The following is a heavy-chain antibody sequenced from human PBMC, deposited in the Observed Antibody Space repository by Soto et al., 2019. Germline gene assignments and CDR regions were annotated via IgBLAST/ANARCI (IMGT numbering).Heavy chain of an antibody. Sequence: SETLSLTCTVSGGSISSGGYYWSWIRQHPGKGLEWIGYIYYSGSTYYDPSLKSRVTISVDTSKNQFSLKLSSVTAADTAVYYCARAKAGDEWGIGSSGWFDPWGQGTLVSVSA. CDR3: ARAKAGDEWGIGSSGWFDP. CDR1: GGSISSGGYY. D-gene: IGHD3-16*01. J-gene: IGHJ5*02. V-gene: IGHV4-31*03. CDR2: IYYSGST.